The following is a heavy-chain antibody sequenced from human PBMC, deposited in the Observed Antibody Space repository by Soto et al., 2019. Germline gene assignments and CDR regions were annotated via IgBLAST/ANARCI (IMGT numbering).Heavy chain of an antibody. CDR2: IKQDGSEK. D-gene: IGHD1-1*01. CDR1: GFTFSNYW. CDR3: ERAGGNDFHRLFDP. Sequence: EVQLEESGGGLVQPGGSLRLSCVASGFTFSNYWMSWVRQAPGKGPEWVANIKQDGSEKNYVESVKGRLSITRDNAKNTMFIQMNSLRDDDTAVYQCERAGGNDFHRLFDPRGHGTLFTVSS. V-gene: IGHV3-7*04. J-gene: IGHJ5*02.